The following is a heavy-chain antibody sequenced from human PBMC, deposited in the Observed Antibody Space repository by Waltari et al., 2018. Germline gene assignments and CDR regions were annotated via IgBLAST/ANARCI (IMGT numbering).Heavy chain of an antibody. CDR3: ARVYSGSYNGPDY. V-gene: IGHV1-2*02. Sequence: QVQLVQSGAEVKKPGASVKVSCKASGYTFTGYYMHWVRQAPGQGLEWMGWINPNSGGTNYAQKFQGRVTMTTDTSTSTAYMELRSLRSDDTAVYYCARVYSGSYNGPDYWGQGTMVTVSS. J-gene: IGHJ4*02. CDR2: INPNSGGT. CDR1: GYTFTGYY. D-gene: IGHD1-26*01.